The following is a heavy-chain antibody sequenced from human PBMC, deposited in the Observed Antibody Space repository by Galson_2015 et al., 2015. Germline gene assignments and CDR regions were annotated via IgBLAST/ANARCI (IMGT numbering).Heavy chain of an antibody. D-gene: IGHD6-19*01. CDR2: IYHSGST. V-gene: IGHV4-4*02. Sequence: ETLSLTCAVSGGSISSSNWWSWVRQPPGKGLEWIGEIYHSGSTNYNPSLKSRVTISVDKSKNQFSLKLSSVTAADTAVYYCARGAQWLATGYYFDYWGQGTLVTVSS. CDR1: GGSISSSNW. CDR3: ARGAQWLATGYYFDY. J-gene: IGHJ4*02.